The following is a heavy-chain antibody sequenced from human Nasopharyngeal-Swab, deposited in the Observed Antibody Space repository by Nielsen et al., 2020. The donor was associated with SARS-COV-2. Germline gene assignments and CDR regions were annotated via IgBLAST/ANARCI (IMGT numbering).Heavy chain of an antibody. Sequence: GESLKISCAASGFTVSSNYMSWVRQAPGKGLEWVSVIYSCGSTYYADSVKGRFTISRDNSKNTLYLQMNNLRSEDTAVYYCARGAGGYQTYNWFDPWGQGTLVTVSS. CDR3: ARGAGGYQTYNWFDP. CDR1: GFTVSSNY. D-gene: IGHD5-12*01. V-gene: IGHV3-53*05. CDR2: IYSCGST. J-gene: IGHJ5*02.